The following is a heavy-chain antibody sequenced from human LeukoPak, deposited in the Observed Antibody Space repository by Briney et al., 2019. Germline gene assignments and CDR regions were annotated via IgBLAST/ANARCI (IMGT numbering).Heavy chain of an antibody. CDR3: AKDLSRAHYYGMDV. V-gene: IGHV3-30*18. CDR2: ISNDGSNR. CDR1: GFTFSNYG. Sequence: GGSLRLSCAASGFTFSNYGLRWVRQAPGKGLEWVAVISNDGSNRYYTESVKGRFTISRDNSKNTLYLQMSSLRAEDTAVYHCAKDLSRAHYYGMDVWGQGTTVTVSS. J-gene: IGHJ6*02.